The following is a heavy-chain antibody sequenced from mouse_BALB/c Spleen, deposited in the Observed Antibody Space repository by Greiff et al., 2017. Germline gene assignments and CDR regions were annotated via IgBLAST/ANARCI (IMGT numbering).Heavy chain of an antibody. CDR1: GDSITSGY. V-gene: IGHV3-8*02. CDR3: ASRYYGSSPFAY. Sequence: EVQRVESGPSLVKPSQTLSLTCSVTGDSITSGYWNWIRKFPGNKLEYMGYISYSGSTYYNPSLKSRISITRDTSKNQYYLQLNSVTTEDTATYYCASRYYGSSPFAYWGQGTLVTVSA. J-gene: IGHJ3*01. D-gene: IGHD1-1*01. CDR2: ISYSGST.